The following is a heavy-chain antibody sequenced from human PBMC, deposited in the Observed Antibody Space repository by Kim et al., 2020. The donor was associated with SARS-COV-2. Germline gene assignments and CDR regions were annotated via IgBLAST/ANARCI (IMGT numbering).Heavy chain of an antibody. V-gene: IGHV4-59*01. CDR1: GGSISSYY. D-gene: IGHD6-13*01. Sequence: SETLSLTCTVSGGSISSYYWSWIRQPPGKGLEWIGYIYYSGSTNYNPSLKSRVTISVDTSKNQFSLKLSSVTAADTAVYYCARDLRSGYSSSWYSYYYGMDVWGQGTTVTVSS. J-gene: IGHJ6*02. CDR2: IYYSGST. CDR3: ARDLRSGYSSSWYSYYYGMDV.